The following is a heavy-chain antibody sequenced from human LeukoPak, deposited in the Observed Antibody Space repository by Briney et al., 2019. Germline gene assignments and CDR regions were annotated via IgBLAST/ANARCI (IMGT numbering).Heavy chain of an antibody. CDR3: ARNGVANYYDRGSYSVGSFPYYYYMDG. Sequence: SEPLSLTCTVSGVSISSSYWTWLRQPAGQGLKGIGHLYASSRSNSHPSLKSRVTMSVDTSKDQFSLKRISVTGADTAVYYCARNGVANYYDRGSYSVGSFPYYYYMDGWGKVTTVTVSS. CDR2: LYASSRS. D-gene: IGHD3-22*01. J-gene: IGHJ6*03. V-gene: IGHV4-4*07. CDR1: GVSISSSY.